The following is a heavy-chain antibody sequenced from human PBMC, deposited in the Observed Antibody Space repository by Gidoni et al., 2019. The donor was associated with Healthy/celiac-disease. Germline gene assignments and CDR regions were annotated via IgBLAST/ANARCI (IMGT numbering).Heavy chain of an antibody. CDR3: TTAPSPYDYIWGSMYYFDY. Sequence: EVQLVESGGGLVKPGGSLRLSCAASGFTFSNAWMSWVRQAPGKGLEWVGRIKSKTDGGTTDYAAPVKGRFTISRDDSKNTLYLQMNSLKTEDTAVYYCTTAPSPYDYIWGSMYYFDYWGQGTLVTVSS. V-gene: IGHV3-15*01. CDR1: GFTFSNAW. CDR2: IKSKTDGGTT. J-gene: IGHJ4*02. D-gene: IGHD3-16*01.